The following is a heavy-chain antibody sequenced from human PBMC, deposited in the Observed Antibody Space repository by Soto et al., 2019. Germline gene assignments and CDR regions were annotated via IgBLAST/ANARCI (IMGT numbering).Heavy chain of an antibody. Sequence: ASVKVSCKASGYTFTSYDINWVRQATGQGLEWMGGIDPNDGKTSYAQKFQGRVTMTEDTSTDTAYMELSSLRSEDTAVYYCATSVITGTFGIYYFDYWGQGTLVTVSS. CDR1: GYTFTSYD. D-gene: IGHD1-7*01. CDR2: IDPNDGKT. J-gene: IGHJ4*02. V-gene: IGHV1-8*01. CDR3: ATSVITGTFGIYYFDY.